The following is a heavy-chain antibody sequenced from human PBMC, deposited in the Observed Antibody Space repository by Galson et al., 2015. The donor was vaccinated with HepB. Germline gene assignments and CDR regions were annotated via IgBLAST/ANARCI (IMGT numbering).Heavy chain of an antibody. D-gene: IGHD6-19*01. Sequence: QSGAEVKKPGESLKISCKGSGYSFTSYWIGWVRQMPGKGLEWMGIIYPGDSDTRYSPSFQGQVTISADKSISTAYLQWSSPKASDTAMYYCARSRRYSSGWYGGDAFDIWGQGTMVTVSS. J-gene: IGHJ3*02. CDR3: ARSRRYSSGWYGGDAFDI. CDR2: IYPGDSDT. CDR1: GYSFTSYW. V-gene: IGHV5-51*01.